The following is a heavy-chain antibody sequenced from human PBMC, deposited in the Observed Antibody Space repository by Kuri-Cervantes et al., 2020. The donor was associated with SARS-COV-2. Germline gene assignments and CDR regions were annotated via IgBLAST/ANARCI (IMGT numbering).Heavy chain of an antibody. D-gene: IGHD3-3*01. J-gene: IGHJ5*02. CDR3: ARETNDFWSGYYPAVKGWFDP. CDR1: GFTFSSYA. CDR2: ISSSSSTI. Sequence: GESLKISCAASGFTFSSYAMSWVRQAPGKGLEWVSYISSSSSTIYYADSVKGRFTISRDNAKNPLYLQMNSLRAEDTAVYYCARETNDFWSGYYPAVKGWFDPWGQGTLVTVSS. V-gene: IGHV3-48*01.